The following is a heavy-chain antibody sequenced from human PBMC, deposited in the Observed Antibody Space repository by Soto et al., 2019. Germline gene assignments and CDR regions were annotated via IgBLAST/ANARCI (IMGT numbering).Heavy chain of an antibody. CDR1: GGTFSSYA. CDR2: IIPIFGTA. CDR3: ARSCSYGYSCLDY. D-gene: IGHD5-18*01. J-gene: IGHJ4*02. Sequence: GASVKVSCKASGGTFSSYAISWVRQAPGQGLEWMGGIIPIFGTANYAQKFQGRVTITADESTSTAYMELSSLSSEDTAVYYCARSCSYGYSCLDYWGQGTLVTVSS. V-gene: IGHV1-69*13.